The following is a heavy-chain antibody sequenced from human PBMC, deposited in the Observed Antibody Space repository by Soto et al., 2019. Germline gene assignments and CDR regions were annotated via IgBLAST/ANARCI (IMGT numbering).Heavy chain of an antibody. CDR2: MNPNSGNT. V-gene: IGHV1-8*01. CDR3: ARSAVTTSEGYYYYYYMDV. Sequence: QVQLVQSGAEVKKPGASVKVSCKASGYTFTSYDINWVRQATGQGLEWMGWMNPNSGNTGYAQKFQGRVTMTRNTSISTAYMELSSLRSEDTAVYYCARSAVTTSEGYYYYYYMDVWGKGTTVTVSS. CDR1: GYTFTSYD. D-gene: IGHD4-4*01. J-gene: IGHJ6*03.